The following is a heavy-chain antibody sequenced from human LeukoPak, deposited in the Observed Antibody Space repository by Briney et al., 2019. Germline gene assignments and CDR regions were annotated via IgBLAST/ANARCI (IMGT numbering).Heavy chain of an antibody. V-gene: IGHV3-23*01. CDR1: GFTFSSYT. CDR2: ITTSDGNT. Sequence: PGGSLRLSCAASGFTFSSYTMSWVRQAPGKGLEWVSTITTSDGNTYYADSVKGRFTVSRDNSKNTLFLQMNSLGAEDTAVYYCAKDGGLWVSAHWGDSWGRGTLVTVSS. CDR3: AKDGGLWVSAHWGDS. J-gene: IGHJ4*02. D-gene: IGHD7-27*01.